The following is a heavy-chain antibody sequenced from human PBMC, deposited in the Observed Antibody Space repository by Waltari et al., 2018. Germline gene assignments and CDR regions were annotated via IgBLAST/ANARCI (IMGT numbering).Heavy chain of an antibody. CDR3: ARIPDGNYYFDY. J-gene: IGHJ4*02. Sequence: QVTLRESGPALVKPTQTLTLTCTFSGFSLTTGGMCVTWIRQSPGKALEWLARIDWDGEIYYSASLQTRLTISKDASKNQVVLTMTNMDPVDTATYYCARIPDGNYYFDYWGRGTLVTVSS. D-gene: IGHD4-4*01. V-gene: IGHV2-70*15. CDR1: GFSLTTGGMC. CDR2: IDWDGEI.